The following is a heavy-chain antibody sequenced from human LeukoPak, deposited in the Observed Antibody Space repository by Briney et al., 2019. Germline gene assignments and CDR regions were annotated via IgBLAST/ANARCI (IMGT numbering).Heavy chain of an antibody. CDR3: ARAGGPSSRILFLSRVTTEDWFDP. J-gene: IGHJ5*02. Sequence: GGSLRLSCAASGFTFSSYSMNWVRQAPGKGLEWVSSISSSSSYIYYADSVKGRFTISRDNAKNSLYLRMNSLRAEDTAVYYCARAGGPSSRILFLSRVTTEDWFDPWGQGTLVTVSS. CDR1: GFTFSSYS. CDR2: ISSSSSYI. V-gene: IGHV3-21*01. D-gene: IGHD4-17*01.